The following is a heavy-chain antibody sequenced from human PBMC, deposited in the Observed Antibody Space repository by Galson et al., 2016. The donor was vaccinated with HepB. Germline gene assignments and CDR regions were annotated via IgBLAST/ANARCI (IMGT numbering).Heavy chain of an antibody. J-gene: IGHJ6*02. D-gene: IGHD4/OR15-4a*01. V-gene: IGHV3-23*01. CDR3: AKRYRRQLETNYHGMDV. CDR1: RFSFSTYA. CDR2: ISGSGGTT. Sequence: SLRLSCAASRFSFSTYAMTWVRQAPGKGLEWVSTISGSGGTTYYANSVKGRFTISRDNSKREVYLQMNRLRAEDTAVYFCAKRYRRQLETNYHGMDVWGQGTTVTVSS.